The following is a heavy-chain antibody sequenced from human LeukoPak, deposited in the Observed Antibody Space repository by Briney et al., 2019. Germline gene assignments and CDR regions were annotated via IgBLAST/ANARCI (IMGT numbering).Heavy chain of an antibody. CDR1: GYTFTGYY. V-gene: IGHV1-2*02. Sequence: ASVKVSCKASGYTFTGYYMHWVRQAPGQGLEWMGWLNPNSGGTNYAQKLQGRVTMTTDTSTSTAYMELRSLRSDDTAVYYCARDDQNDDSSGYYVGQFDPWGQGTLVTVSS. CDR3: ARDDQNDDSSGYYVGQFDP. D-gene: IGHD3-22*01. CDR2: LNPNSGGT. J-gene: IGHJ5*02.